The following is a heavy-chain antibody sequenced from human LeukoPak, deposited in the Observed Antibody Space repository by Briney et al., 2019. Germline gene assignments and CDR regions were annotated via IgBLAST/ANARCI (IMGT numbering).Heavy chain of an antibody. CDR1: GFTFSSYA. Sequence: PGGSLRLSCAASGFTFSSYAMSWVRQAPGKGLEWVSATSGSGGSTYYADSVKGRFTISRDNSKNTLYLQMNSLRAEDTAVYYFAKERGPGPWGAFDYWGQGTLVTVSS. CDR2: TSGSGGST. D-gene: IGHD3-16*01. J-gene: IGHJ4*02. CDR3: AKERGPGPWGAFDY. V-gene: IGHV3-23*01.